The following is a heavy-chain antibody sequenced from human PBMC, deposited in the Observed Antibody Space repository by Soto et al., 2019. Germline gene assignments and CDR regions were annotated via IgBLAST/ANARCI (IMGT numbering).Heavy chain of an antibody. CDR2: IWWHGRDI. J-gene: IGHJ4*02. V-gene: IGHV3-33*01. CDR3: ARDQGGQSGNFIFDN. CDR1: GFSFSDYV. D-gene: IGHD1-26*01. Sequence: QVQVVESVGGVVQPGRSLRLSCTAPGFSFSDYVMHWVRQPPGKGLEWVAVIWWHGRDIFYEGSVKGRFTISRDNSKNTLYPQMNSLRVEDTAVYYCARDQGGQSGNFIFDNWGQGTLVTVSS.